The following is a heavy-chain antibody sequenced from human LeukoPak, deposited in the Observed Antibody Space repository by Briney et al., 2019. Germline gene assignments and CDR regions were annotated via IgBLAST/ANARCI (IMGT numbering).Heavy chain of an antibody. D-gene: IGHD1-7*01. J-gene: IGHJ4*02. CDR1: GGSISSYY. CDR2: IYYSGST. Sequence: SETLSLTCTVSGGSISSYYWSWIRQRPGKGLEWIRYIYYSGSTNYNPSLKSRVTISVDTSKNQFSLKLSSVTAADTAVYYCARAGELTSQQFDYWGQGTLVTVSS. V-gene: IGHV4-59*01. CDR3: ARAGELTSQQFDY.